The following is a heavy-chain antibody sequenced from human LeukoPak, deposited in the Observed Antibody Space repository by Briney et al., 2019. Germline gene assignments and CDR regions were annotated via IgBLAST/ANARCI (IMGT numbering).Heavy chain of an antibody. J-gene: IGHJ4*02. V-gene: IGHV1-18*01. Sequence: GASVKVSCKASGYTFTSYGISWVRQAPGQGLEWMGWISAYNGNTNYAKKLQGRVTMTTDTSTSTAYMELRSLRSDDTAVYYCARDLVVRATPGYDYWGQGTLVTVSS. D-gene: IGHD1-26*01. CDR3: ARDLVVRATPGYDY. CDR2: ISAYNGNT. CDR1: GYTFTSYG.